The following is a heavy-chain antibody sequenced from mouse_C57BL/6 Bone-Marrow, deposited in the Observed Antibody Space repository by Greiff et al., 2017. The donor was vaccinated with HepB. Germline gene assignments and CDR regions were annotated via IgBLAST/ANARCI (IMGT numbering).Heavy chain of an antibody. CDR1: GFTFSDAW. V-gene: IGHV6-6*01. J-gene: IGHJ1*03. D-gene: IGHD1-1*01. CDR3: TRLIYYGSRRNYWYFDV. Sequence: DVKLQESGGGLVQPGGSMKLSCAASGFTFSDAWMDWVRQSPEKGLEWVAEIRNKANNHATYYAESVKGRFTISRDDSKSSVYLQMNSLRAEDTGIYYCTRLIYYGSRRNYWYFDVWGTGTTVTVSS. CDR2: IRNKANNHAT.